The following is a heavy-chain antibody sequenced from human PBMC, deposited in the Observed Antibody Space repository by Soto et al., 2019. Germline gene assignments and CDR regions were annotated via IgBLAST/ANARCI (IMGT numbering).Heavy chain of an antibody. V-gene: IGHV5-10-1*01. J-gene: IGHJ4*02. Sequence: GESLKISCKGSGYRFTNSWITWVRQMPGKGLEWMGRIDPSDSYTNYSPSFQGHVTISVDKSTSTAYLQWSSLKASDTAIYYCARLGYGYYFDYWGQGTLVTVSS. D-gene: IGHD1-1*01. CDR3: ARLGYGYYFDY. CDR2: IDPSDSYT. CDR1: GYRFTNSW.